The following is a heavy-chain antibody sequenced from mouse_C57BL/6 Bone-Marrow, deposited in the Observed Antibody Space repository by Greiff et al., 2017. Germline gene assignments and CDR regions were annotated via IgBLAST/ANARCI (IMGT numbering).Heavy chain of an antibody. CDR1: EYEFPSHD. CDR3: ARHSHYYGSSYAMDY. V-gene: IGHV5-2*01. CDR2: INSDGGST. J-gene: IGHJ4*01. Sequence: QLKESGGGLVQPGESLKLSCESNEYEFPSHDMSWVRKTPEKRLELVAAINSDGGSTYYPDTMERRFIISRDNTKKTLYLQMSSLRSEDTALYYCARHSHYYGSSYAMDYWGQGTSVTVSS. D-gene: IGHD1-1*01.